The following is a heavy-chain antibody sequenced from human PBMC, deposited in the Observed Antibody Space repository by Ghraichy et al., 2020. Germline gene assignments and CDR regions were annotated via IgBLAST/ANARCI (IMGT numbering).Heavy chain of an antibody. CDR3: ARDPAPGGYGQFDF. V-gene: IGHV1-46*01. J-gene: IGHJ4*02. CDR2: INPSGGST. CDR1: GYTFTNYY. D-gene: IGHD5-12*01. Sequence: ASVKVSCKTSGYTFTNYYMHWVRQAPGQGLEWMGIINPSGGSTRYAQKVQDRVTMTSDTSTSTIYMELSSLRSEDTAVYFCARDPAPGGYGQFDFWGQGTLVTVSS.